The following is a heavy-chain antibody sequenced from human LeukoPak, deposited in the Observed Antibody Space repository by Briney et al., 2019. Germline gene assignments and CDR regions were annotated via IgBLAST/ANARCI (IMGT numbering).Heavy chain of an antibody. D-gene: IGHD2-15*01. CDR3: VRHGLEGCRGGMCYRSYYYYGMDV. J-gene: IGHJ6*02. V-gene: IGHV5-51*01. CDR1: GYRFTDYW. CDR2: MYPGVSDT. Sequence: GESLKISRKGSGYRFTDYWIGWVRQMPGKGVEWMGIMYPGVSDTRYSPSFQGQVTISADKSLTPAYLQCSRLQASDAAIYYCVRHGLEGCRGGMCYRSYYYYGMDVWGQGTTVTVSS.